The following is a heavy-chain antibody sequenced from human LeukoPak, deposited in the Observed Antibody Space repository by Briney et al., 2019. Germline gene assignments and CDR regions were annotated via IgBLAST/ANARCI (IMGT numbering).Heavy chain of an antibody. J-gene: IGHJ4*02. Sequence: GGSLRLSCAASGFTFSSYSMNWVRQAPGKGLEWVSSISSSSSYIYYADSVKGRFTISRDNAKNSLYLQMNSLRAEDTAVYYRARERGYSYGYSDYWGQGTLVTVSS. D-gene: IGHD5-18*01. CDR2: ISSSSSYI. CDR1: GFTFSSYS. CDR3: ARERGYSYGYSDY. V-gene: IGHV3-21*01.